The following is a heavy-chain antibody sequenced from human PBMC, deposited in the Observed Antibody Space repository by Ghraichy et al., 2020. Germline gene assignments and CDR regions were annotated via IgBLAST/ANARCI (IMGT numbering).Heavy chain of an antibody. V-gene: IGHV3-53*01. CDR3: ARDQTVSSEVKHGQKDDYYYGMDV. D-gene: IGHD4-17*01. Sequence: GGSLRLSCAASGFTVSSNYMSWVRQAPGKGLEWVSVIYSGGSTYYADSVKGRFTISRDNSKNTLYLQMNSLRAEDTAVYYCARDQTVSSEVKHGQKDDYYYGMDVWGQGTTVTVSS. CDR2: IYSGGST. CDR1: GFTVSSNY. J-gene: IGHJ6*02.